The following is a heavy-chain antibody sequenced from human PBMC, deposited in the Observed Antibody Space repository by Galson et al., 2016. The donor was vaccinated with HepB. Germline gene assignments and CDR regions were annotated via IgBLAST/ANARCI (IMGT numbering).Heavy chain of an antibody. CDR1: EYIFTSYW. D-gene: IGHD4-23*01. CDR3: ARHGPSRWSEADWFDP. J-gene: IGHJ5*02. Sequence: QSGAEVKKPGESLRISCKGSEYIFTSYWITWVRRMPGKGLEWMGMIDPSDSYTNYSPSFQAHVTISADKSISTAYLPWGSLKASDTAMYYCARHGPSRWSEADWFDPWGQGTLVTVSS. V-gene: IGHV5-10-1*01. CDR2: IDPSDSYT.